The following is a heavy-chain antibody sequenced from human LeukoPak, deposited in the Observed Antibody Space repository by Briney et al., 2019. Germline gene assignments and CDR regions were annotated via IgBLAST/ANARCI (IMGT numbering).Heavy chain of an antibody. CDR2: ISYDGSNK. D-gene: IGHD3-10*01. Sequence: GRSLRLSCAASGFTFSSYAMHWVRQAPGKGLEWVAVISYDGSNKYYADSVKGRFTISRDNSKNTLYLQMNSLRAEDTAVYYCARTPMVRGVLAGFFDYWGQGTLVTVSS. J-gene: IGHJ4*02. CDR1: GFTFSSYA. V-gene: IGHV3-30-3*01. CDR3: ARTPMVRGVLAGFFDY.